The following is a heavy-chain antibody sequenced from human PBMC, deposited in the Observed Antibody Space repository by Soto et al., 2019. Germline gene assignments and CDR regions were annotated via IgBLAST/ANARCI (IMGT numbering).Heavy chain of an antibody. CDR3: ARGDDGGDSLDV. J-gene: IGHJ6*02. Sequence: PSETLSLTCTVSGGSISSYYWSWIRQPPGKGLEWIGYIHHSGSILYNPSLKSRVTISVDTSKNQFSLHLTSVTAADTAVYFCARGDDGGDSLDVWGQGTTVTVSS. CDR2: IHHSGSI. D-gene: IGHD2-21*02. CDR1: GGSISSYY. V-gene: IGHV4-59*08.